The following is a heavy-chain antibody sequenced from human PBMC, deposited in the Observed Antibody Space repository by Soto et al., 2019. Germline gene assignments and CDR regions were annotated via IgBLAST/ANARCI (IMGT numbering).Heavy chain of an antibody. CDR3: ARHRDYDILTGYQYYSDF. J-gene: IGHJ4*02. D-gene: IGHD3-9*01. CDR1: GGSITSSNY. Sequence: SETLSLTCTVSGGSITSSNYWGWIRQPPGKGLEWIGSMFYSGNTYYNSSLKSRVTISVDTPKNQFSLKLSSVTAADTAVYYCARHRDYDILTGYQYYSDFWGQGTLVTVSS. CDR2: MFYSGNT. V-gene: IGHV4-39*01.